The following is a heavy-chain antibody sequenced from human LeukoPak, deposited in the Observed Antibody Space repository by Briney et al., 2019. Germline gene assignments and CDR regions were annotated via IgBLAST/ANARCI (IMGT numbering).Heavy chain of an antibody. V-gene: IGHV4-38-2*02. CDR3: ARGARSSWYRYYYYYYMDV. Sequence: SETLSLTCTVSGYSISSGYYWGWIRQPPGKGLEWIGSIHYSGSTYYNPSLKSRVTISVDTSKNQFSLKLSSVTAADTAVYYCARGARSSWYRYYYYYYMDVWGKGTTVTVSS. CDR2: IHYSGST. J-gene: IGHJ6*03. CDR1: GYSISSGYY. D-gene: IGHD6-13*01.